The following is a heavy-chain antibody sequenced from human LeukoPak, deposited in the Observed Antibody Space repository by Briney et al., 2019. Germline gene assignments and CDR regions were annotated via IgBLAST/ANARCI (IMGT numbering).Heavy chain of an antibody. V-gene: IGHV3-30*02. CDR2: IRYDGSNK. D-gene: IGHD2-2*01. J-gene: IGHJ2*01. CDR3: AKDLVYCSSTSCYDDWYFDL. CDR1: GFTFSSYG. Sequence: PGGSPRLSCAASGFTFSSYGMYWVRQAPGKGLEWVAFIRYDGSNKYYVDSVKGRFTISRDNSKNTLYLQMNSLRVEDTAVYYCAKDLVYCSSTSCYDDWYFDLWGRGTLVTVSS.